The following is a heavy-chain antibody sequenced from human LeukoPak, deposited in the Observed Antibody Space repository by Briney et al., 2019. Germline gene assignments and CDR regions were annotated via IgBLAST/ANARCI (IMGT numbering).Heavy chain of an antibody. J-gene: IGHJ4*02. Sequence: GGSLRLSCAASGFTFSSYSMAWVRQAPGKGLEWVSVISGSGDSTYFADSVKGRFTISRDNSKNTLYLQMNSLRGEDTAVYYCARAAMVRGVDYFDYWGQGTLVTVSS. CDR2: ISGSGDST. CDR3: ARAAMVRGVDYFDY. D-gene: IGHD3-10*01. V-gene: IGHV3-23*01. CDR1: GFTFSSYS.